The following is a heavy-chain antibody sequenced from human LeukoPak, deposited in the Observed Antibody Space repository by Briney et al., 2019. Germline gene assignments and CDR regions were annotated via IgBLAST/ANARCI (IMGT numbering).Heavy chain of an antibody. J-gene: IGHJ4*02. CDR3: ARENVDASYDILTGPDY. CDR1: GFTFSSYW. Sequence: PGGSLRLSCAASGFTFSSYWMHWVRQAPGKGLVWVSRINSDGSSTSYADSVKGRFTISRDNAKNTLYLQMNSLRAEDTAVYYCARENVDASYDILTGPDYWGQGTLVAVSS. D-gene: IGHD3-9*01. CDR2: INSDGSST. V-gene: IGHV3-74*01.